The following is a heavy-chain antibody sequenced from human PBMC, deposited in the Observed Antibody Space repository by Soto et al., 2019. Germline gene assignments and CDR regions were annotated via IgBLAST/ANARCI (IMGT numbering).Heavy chain of an antibody. V-gene: IGHV2-5*01. CDR1: GLSVSTGGVG. CDR3: AHRHPQHLMFDF. D-gene: IGHD2-21*01. J-gene: IGHJ4*02. CDR2: IDWNDEK. Sequence: QITLKESAPTLVKPTQTLTLTCTFSGLSVSTGGVGVAWIRQPPGKAMEWLALIDWNDEKRYSSSLNSRLTITKDASKNPVVLKMPNMDPADTATYFWAHRHPQHLMFDFWGQGTLVTVSS.